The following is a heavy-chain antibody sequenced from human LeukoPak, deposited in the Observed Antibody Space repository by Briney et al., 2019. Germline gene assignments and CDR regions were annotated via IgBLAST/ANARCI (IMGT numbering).Heavy chain of an antibody. Sequence: GGSLRLSCAASGFTYRSYEMNWVRQAPGKGLEWVSYISSSGSTIYYADSVKGRFTISRDNAKNSLYLQMNSLRAEDTAVYYCARSSRDCSGGSCYPTYYYYYMDVWGKGTTVTVSS. V-gene: IGHV3-48*03. D-gene: IGHD2-15*01. CDR3: ARSSRDCSGGSCYPTYYYYYMDV. CDR1: GFTYRSYE. J-gene: IGHJ6*03. CDR2: ISSSGSTI.